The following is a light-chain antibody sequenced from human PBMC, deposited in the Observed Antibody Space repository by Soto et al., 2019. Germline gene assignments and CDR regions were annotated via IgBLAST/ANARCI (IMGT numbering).Light chain of an antibody. V-gene: IGLV2-8*01. CDR1: SSDVGGYNY. CDR3: SSYAGSNNFAV. CDR2: EVT. J-gene: IGLJ1*01. Sequence: QSALTQPPSASGSPGQSVTISCTGTSSDVGGYNYVSWYQQHPGKAPKLLIYEVTKRPSGVPDRFSASKSGNTASLTVSGLQAEDEAEYCCSSYAGSNNFAVFGTGTKVTVL.